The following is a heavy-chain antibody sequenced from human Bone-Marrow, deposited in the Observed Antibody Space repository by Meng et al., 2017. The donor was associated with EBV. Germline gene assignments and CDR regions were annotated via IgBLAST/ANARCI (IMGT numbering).Heavy chain of an antibody. D-gene: IGHD2-15*01. CDR2: FIPMLGSA. Sequence: VQGVTTGDKVKKPGASVKVSCKASGGTFSNFAIRWVRQDPGQGLEWVGGFIPMLGSAKYAQKFQGRVTISADESTRKAYMELSSLRSEDTGIYYCARDKECSGGSCYAFESWGQGTLVTVSS. J-gene: IGHJ4*02. CDR3: ARDKECSGGSCYAFES. CDR1: GGTFSNFA. V-gene: IGHV1-69*01.